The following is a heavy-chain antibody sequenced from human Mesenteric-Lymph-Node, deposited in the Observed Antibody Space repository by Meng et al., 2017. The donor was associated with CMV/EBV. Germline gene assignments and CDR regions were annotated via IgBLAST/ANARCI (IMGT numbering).Heavy chain of an antibody. V-gene: IGHV3-30*04. J-gene: IGHJ4*02. CDR2: LSNDGSNR. CDR1: GFTFSDYA. CDR3: ARDTSWGYFNY. Sequence: GESLKISCTASGFTFSDYAIHWVRQAPGRGLEWVAFLSNDGSNRYYGDSVKCRFTISRDNAKNSLYLQMNSLRAEDTAVYYCARDTSWGYFNYWGQGILVTVSS. D-gene: IGHD3-16*01.